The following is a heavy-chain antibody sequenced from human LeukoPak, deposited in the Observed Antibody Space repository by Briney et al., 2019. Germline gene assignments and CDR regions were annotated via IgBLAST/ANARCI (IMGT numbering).Heavy chain of an antibody. CDR3: ARGIAARPYYYYGMDV. V-gene: IGHV3-53*01. Sequence: PGGSLRLSCAASGFTVSSNYMSWVRQAPGKGLEWVSVIYSGGSTYYADSVKGRFTISRDNSKNTLYLQMNSLRAEDTAVYYCARGIAARPYYYYGMDVWGQGTTVTVSS. CDR2: IYSGGST. CDR1: GFTVSSNY. D-gene: IGHD6-6*01. J-gene: IGHJ6*02.